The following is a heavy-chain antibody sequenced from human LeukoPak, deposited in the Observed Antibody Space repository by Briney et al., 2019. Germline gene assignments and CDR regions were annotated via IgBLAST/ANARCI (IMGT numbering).Heavy chain of an antibody. D-gene: IGHD3-9*01. CDR1: GGSISSGGYY. J-gene: IGHJ5*02. Sequence: PSETLSLTCTVSGGSISSGGYYWSWIRQHPGKGLEWIGYIYYSGSTYYNPSLKSRVTISVDTSKNQFSLKLSSVTAADTAVYYCAREGSYDILTGYLNSYNWFDPWGQGTLVTVSS. CDR3: AREGSYDILTGYLNSYNWFDP. V-gene: IGHV4-31*03. CDR2: IYYSGST.